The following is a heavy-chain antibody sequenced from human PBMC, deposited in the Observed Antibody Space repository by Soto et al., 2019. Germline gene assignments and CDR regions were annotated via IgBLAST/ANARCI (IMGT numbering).Heavy chain of an antibody. CDR2: IYPGDSDT. V-gene: IGHV5-51*01. Sequence: GESLKISCKGSGYSFTSYWIGWVRQMPGKGLEWMGIIYPGDSDTRYSPSFQGQVTISADKSISTAYLQWSSLKASDTAMYYCARHSYARILTGDDAFDIWGQGTMVTVSS. CDR3: ARHSYARILTGDDAFDI. D-gene: IGHD3-9*01. CDR1: GYSFTSYW. J-gene: IGHJ3*02.